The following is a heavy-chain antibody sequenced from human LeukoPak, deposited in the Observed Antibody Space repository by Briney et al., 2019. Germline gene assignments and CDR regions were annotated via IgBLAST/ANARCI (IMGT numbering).Heavy chain of an antibody. CDR2: IYHSGST. J-gene: IGHJ3*02. D-gene: IGHD3-22*01. CDR1: GGSISSSNW. CDR3: ARDRRDYDPDAFDI. Sequence: PSGTLSLTCAVSGGSISSSNWWSWVRQPPGKGLEWIGEIYHSGSTNYNPSLKSRVTMSVDTSKNQFSLKLSSVTAADTAVYYCARDRRDYDPDAFDIWGQGTMVTVSS. V-gene: IGHV4-4*02.